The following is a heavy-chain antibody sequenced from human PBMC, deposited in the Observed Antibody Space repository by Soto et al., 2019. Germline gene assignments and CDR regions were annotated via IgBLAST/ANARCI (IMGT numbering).Heavy chain of an antibody. V-gene: IGHV3-23*01. Sequence: GGSLRLSCAASGFTFSSYAMSWVRQAPGKGLEWVSAISGSGGSTYYADSVKGRFTISRDNAKNSLYLQMNSLRDEDTAVYYCARTTVTQSYWYFDLWGRGTLVTVSS. J-gene: IGHJ2*01. CDR2: ISGSGGST. CDR3: ARTTVTQSYWYFDL. D-gene: IGHD4-17*01. CDR1: GFTFSSYA.